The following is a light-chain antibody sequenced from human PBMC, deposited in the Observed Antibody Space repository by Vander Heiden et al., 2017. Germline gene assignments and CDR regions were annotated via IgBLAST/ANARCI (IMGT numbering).Light chain of an antibody. CDR1: NSDVGAYNY. CDR2: DVT. J-gene: IGLJ1*01. CDR3: TSYTSSNTLV. V-gene: IGLV2-14*03. Sequence: QSALTQPADVAGPTGQSITISCTGTNSDVGAYNYFSCYQHPPTTPPKLIFYDVTNPPSGVSNLSSGSTSATTASLTTAGLHAEDAADYYCTSYTSSNTLVFGTGTKVTVL.